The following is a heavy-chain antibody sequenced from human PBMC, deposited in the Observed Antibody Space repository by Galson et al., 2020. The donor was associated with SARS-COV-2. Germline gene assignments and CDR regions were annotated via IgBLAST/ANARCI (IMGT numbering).Heavy chain of an antibody. D-gene: IGHD6-25*01. J-gene: IGHJ4*02. CDR1: GFTFSDHW. V-gene: IGHV3-74*01. CDR2: INTDGTST. CDR3: ARGSRSAEGL. Sequence: TGGSLRLSCAASGFTFSDHWMHWVRQAPGKGPVWVSRINTDGTSTYYADFVRGRFTVSRDNAKNKLSLQLNNLKAEDTAIYYCARGSRSAEGLWGQGALVTVSS.